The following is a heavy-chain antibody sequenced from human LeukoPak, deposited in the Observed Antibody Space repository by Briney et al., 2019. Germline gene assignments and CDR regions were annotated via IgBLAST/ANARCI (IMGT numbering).Heavy chain of an antibody. CDR2: ITTYNGNT. D-gene: IGHD4-17*01. Sequence: GSVKVSCKASGYTFTSYGLSWVRQAPGQGLEGMGWITTYNGNTNYKQKLQGRVTKPPDTSTSKAYMELRSLRSDDTAVYYCARDQYKRATVTLSTYWYFDLWGRGTLVTVSS. V-gene: IGHV1-18*01. CDR1: GYTFTSYG. J-gene: IGHJ2*01. CDR3: ARDQYKRATVTLSTYWYFDL.